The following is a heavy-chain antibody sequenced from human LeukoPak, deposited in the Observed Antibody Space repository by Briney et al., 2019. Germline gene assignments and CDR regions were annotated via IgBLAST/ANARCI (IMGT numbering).Heavy chain of an antibody. CDR1: GFTFNRYW. Sequence: PGGSLRLSCAAYGFTFNRYWMHWVRQAPGKGLVWVSRINSDGNSTSYADSVKGRFTISRDNAKNTLYLQMNSLRAEDTAVYYCARAYYDSSGRYFDYWGQGTLVTVSS. J-gene: IGHJ4*02. CDR2: INSDGNST. V-gene: IGHV3-74*01. CDR3: ARAYYDSSGRYFDY. D-gene: IGHD3-22*01.